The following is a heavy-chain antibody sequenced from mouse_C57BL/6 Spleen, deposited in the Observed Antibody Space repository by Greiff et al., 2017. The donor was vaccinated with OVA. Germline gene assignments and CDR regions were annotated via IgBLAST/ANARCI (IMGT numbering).Heavy chain of an antibody. D-gene: IGHD2-3*01. CDR2: IDPSDSYT. CDR1: GYTFTSYW. CDR3: ARSSMASPGAMAY. J-gene: IGHJ4*01. V-gene: IGHV1-69*01. Sequence: QVQLQQPGAELVMPGASVKLSCKASGYTFTSYWMHWVKQRPGQGLEWIGEIDPSDSYTNYNQKFKGKATLTVDKSSSTAYMQLSSLTSEDSAVYYCARSSMASPGAMAYWGQGTSVTVSS.